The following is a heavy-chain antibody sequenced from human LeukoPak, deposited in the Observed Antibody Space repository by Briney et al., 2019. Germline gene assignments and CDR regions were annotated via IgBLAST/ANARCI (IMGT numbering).Heavy chain of an antibody. V-gene: IGHV3-33*01. Sequence: GRSLRLSFAASGFTFSSYGMHWVRQAPGKGLEWVAVIWYDGSNKYYADSVKGRFTISRDNSKNTLYLQMNSLRADDTAVYYCARFAAGGSYYYYMDVWGKGTTVTVSS. D-gene: IGHD6-25*01. CDR2: IWYDGSNK. CDR1: GFTFSSYG. CDR3: ARFAAGGSYYYYMDV. J-gene: IGHJ6*03.